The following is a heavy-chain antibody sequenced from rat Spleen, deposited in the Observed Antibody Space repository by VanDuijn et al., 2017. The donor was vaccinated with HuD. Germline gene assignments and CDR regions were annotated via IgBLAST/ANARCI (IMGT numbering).Heavy chain of an antibody. CDR3: TTPTPGIPFAY. CDR2: ITNTGGST. J-gene: IGHJ3*01. Sequence: EVELVESGGGLVQPGRSMKLSCAASGFTFSNFVMAWVRQAPTKGLEWVASITNTGGSTYYRDSVKGRFTISRDNAKSTLYLQLDSLRSEDTATYYCTTPTPGIPFAYWGQGTLVTVSS. CDR1: GFTFSNFV. V-gene: IGHV5-25*01. D-gene: IGHD1-4*01.